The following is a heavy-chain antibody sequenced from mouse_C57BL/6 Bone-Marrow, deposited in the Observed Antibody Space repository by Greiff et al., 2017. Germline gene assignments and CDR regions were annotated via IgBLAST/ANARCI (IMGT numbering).Heavy chain of an antibody. D-gene: IGHD4-1*01. CDR2: IDPENGDT. CDR3: TTDWDWFAY. CDR1: GFNIKDDY. J-gene: IGHJ3*01. V-gene: IGHV14-4*01. Sequence: VQLQQSGAELVRPGASVKLSCTASGFNIKDDYMHWVKQRPEQGLEWIGWIDPENGDTEYASKFQGKATITADTSSNTAYLQLSSLTSEDTAVCYCTTDWDWFAYWGQGTLVTVSA.